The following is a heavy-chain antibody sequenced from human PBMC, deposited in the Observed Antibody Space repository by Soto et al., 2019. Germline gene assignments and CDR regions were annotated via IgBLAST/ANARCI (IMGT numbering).Heavy chain of an antibody. J-gene: IGHJ6*02. Sequence: GGSLRLSCAASGFTFSSYWMHWVRQAPGKGLVWVSRINSDGSSTSYADSVKGRFTISRDNAKNTLYLQMNSLRAEDTAVYYCAREGPSGRFLEWLTSGYGMDVWGQGTTVTSP. CDR3: AREGPSGRFLEWLTSGYGMDV. CDR1: GFTFSSYW. D-gene: IGHD3-3*01. V-gene: IGHV3-74*01. CDR2: INSDGSST.